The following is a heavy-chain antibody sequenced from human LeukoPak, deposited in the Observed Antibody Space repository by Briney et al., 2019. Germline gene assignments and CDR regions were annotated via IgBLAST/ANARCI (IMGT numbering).Heavy chain of an antibody. CDR2: IDSDGSST. V-gene: IGHV3-74*01. Sequence: PGGSLRLSCAASGFTFSSYWMHWVRQAPGKVEVWDSRIDSDGSSTSYADSVKGRFTISRDNAKNTEYLQMNSLRAEDTAVYYCARVRSSGWSYFDYWGQGTLVTVSS. CDR1: GFTFSSYW. J-gene: IGHJ4*02. CDR3: ARVRSSGWSYFDY. D-gene: IGHD6-19*01.